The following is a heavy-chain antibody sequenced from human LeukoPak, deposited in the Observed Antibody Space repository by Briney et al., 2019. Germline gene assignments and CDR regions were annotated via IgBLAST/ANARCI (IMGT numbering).Heavy chain of an antibody. CDR1: GFTFSSYS. J-gene: IGHJ6*02. V-gene: IGHV3-48*04. CDR2: ISSSSSTI. Sequence: GGSLRLSRAASGFTFSSYSMNWVRQAPGKGLEWVSYISSSSSTIYYADSVKGRFTISRDNAKNSLYLQMNSLRAEDTAVYYCARVSPGSTMIVVVSYYYGMDVWGQGTTVTVSS. D-gene: IGHD3-22*01. CDR3: ARVSPGSTMIVVVSYYYGMDV.